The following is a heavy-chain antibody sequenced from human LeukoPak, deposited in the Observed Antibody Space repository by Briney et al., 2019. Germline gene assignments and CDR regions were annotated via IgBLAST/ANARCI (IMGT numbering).Heavy chain of an antibody. D-gene: IGHD3-3*01. Sequence: PGGSLRLSCSTSGFIFSSYAMHWVRQAPGKGLEYVSAISANGGTTYYADSVEGRFTISRDNSKDTLFLQMSSLRAEDTAVYYCVKDSRITIFGVPFFGYWGQGTLVTVSS. CDR2: ISANGGTT. J-gene: IGHJ4*02. CDR3: VKDSRITIFGVPFFGY. V-gene: IGHV3-64D*09. CDR1: GFIFSSYA.